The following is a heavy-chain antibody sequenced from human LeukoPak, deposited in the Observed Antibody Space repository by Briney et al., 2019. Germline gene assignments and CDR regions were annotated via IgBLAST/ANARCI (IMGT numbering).Heavy chain of an antibody. V-gene: IGHV4-39*07. D-gene: IGHD4/OR15-4a*01. Sequence: SETLSLTCTASGGSISSSSYYWGWIRQPPGKGLEWIGSIYHSGSTYYNPSLKSRVTISVDTSKNQFSLKLSSVTAADTAVYYCARANPVLYNWFDPWGQGTLVTVSS. CDR2: IYHSGST. CDR3: ARANPVLYNWFDP. CDR1: GGSISSSSYY. J-gene: IGHJ5*02.